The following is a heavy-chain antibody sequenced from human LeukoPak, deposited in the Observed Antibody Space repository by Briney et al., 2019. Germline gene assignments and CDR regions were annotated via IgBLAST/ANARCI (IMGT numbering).Heavy chain of an antibody. J-gene: IGHJ4*02. CDR1: GGSFSGYY. D-gene: IGHD6-13*01. V-gene: IGHV4-34*01. CDR3: ARIPPIAAAVQIDY. Sequence: SETLSLTCAVYGGSFSGYYWSWIRQPPGKGLEWIGEINHSGSTNYNPSLKSRVTISVDTSKNQFSLKLSSVTAADTAVYYCARIPPIAAAVQIDYWGQGTLVTVSS. CDR2: INHSGST.